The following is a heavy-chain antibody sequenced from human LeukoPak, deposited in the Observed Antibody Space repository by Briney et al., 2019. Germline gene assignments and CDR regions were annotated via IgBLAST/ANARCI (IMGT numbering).Heavy chain of an antibody. D-gene: IGHD3-3*01. J-gene: IGHJ4*02. CDR3: ARERGYDFWSGYYQKYYFDY. CDR1: GYTFTGYY. V-gene: IGHV1-2*02. Sequence: ASVKVSCKASGYTFTGYYTHWVRQAPGQGLEWMGWINPSSGGTNYAQKFPGRVTMTRDTSISTAYMELSRLRSDDTAVYYCARERGYDFWSGYYQKYYFDYWGQGTLVTVSS. CDR2: INPSSGGT.